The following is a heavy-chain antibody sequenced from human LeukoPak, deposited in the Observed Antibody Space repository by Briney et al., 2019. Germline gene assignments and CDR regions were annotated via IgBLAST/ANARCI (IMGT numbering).Heavy chain of an antibody. CDR3: ARERNYDSSGYYYFDY. Sequence: PSETLSLTCTVSGGSTSSGDYYWSWIRQPPGKGLEWIGYIYYSGSTYYNPSLKSRVTISVDTSKNQFSLKLSSVTAADTAVYYCARERNYDSSGYYYFDYWGQGTLVTVSS. J-gene: IGHJ4*02. CDR1: GGSTSSGDYY. V-gene: IGHV4-30-4*01. D-gene: IGHD3-22*01. CDR2: IYYSGST.